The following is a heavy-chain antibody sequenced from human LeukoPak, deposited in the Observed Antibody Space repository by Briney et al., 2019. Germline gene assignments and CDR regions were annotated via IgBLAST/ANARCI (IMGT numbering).Heavy chain of an antibody. CDR3: AGERYKFALDV. J-gene: IGHJ6*02. Sequence: GGSLRLSCVAFRFTFGNYWMKWVRQAPGQRLEWVATINQDGSVTHYVDSVKGRFTISRDNAKNSLFLQMNSLRAEDTGTYYCAGERYKFALDVWGQGTTVIVS. CDR1: RFTFGNYW. D-gene: IGHD3-9*01. V-gene: IGHV3-7*01. CDR2: INQDGSVT.